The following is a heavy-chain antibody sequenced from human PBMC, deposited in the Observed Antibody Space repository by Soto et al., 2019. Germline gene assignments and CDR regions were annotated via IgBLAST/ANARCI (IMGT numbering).Heavy chain of an antibody. D-gene: IGHD4-17*01. Sequence: QITLKESGPTLVKPTQTLTLTCTFSGFSLSTSGVGVGWIRQPPGKALEWLALIYWDDDKSYSPSLKSRLTIPQDTSKNQVVLTMTNMDPVDTATYYCAHSFDYEGAFDIWGQGTMVTVSS. CDR3: AHSFDYEGAFDI. J-gene: IGHJ3*02. V-gene: IGHV2-5*02. CDR1: GFSLSTSGVG. CDR2: IYWDDDK.